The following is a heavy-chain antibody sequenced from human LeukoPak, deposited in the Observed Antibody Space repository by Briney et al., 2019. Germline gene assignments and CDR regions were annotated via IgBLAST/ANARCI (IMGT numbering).Heavy chain of an antibody. J-gene: IGHJ4*02. D-gene: IGHD3-10*01. CDR1: GFTFSSYS. V-gene: IGHV3-21*01. Sequence: GGSLRLSCAASGFTFSSYSMNWVRQAPGKGLEWVSSISSSSSYIYYADSVKGRFTISRDNAKNSQYLQMNSLRAEDTAVYYCARETYYYGSGSYTHFDYWGQGTLVTVSS. CDR2: ISSSSSYI. CDR3: ARETYYYGSGSYTHFDY.